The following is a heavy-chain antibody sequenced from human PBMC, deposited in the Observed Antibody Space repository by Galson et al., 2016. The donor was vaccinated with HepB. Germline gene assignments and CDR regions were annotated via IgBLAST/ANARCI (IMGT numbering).Heavy chain of an antibody. CDR2: ISVSGTIT. J-gene: IGHJ5*02. Sequence: SLRLSCAASGFTFSNYAMSWVRQAPGKGLEWVSGISVSGTITYDADSVKGRWTISRDNSKNTVYLQMNSLRAEDTAVYYCAQDVRNWSAWGKGTLVTVTS. V-gene: IGHV3-23*01. CDR1: GFTFSNYA. CDR3: AQDVRNWSA. D-gene: IGHD3-3*01.